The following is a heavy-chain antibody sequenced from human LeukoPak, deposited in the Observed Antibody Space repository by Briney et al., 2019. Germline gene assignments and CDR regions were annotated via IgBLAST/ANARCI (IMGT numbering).Heavy chain of an antibody. D-gene: IGHD2-21*01. CDR2: ISYDGSNK. J-gene: IGHJ4*02. CDR1: GFTFSSYG. V-gene: IGHV3-30*18. Sequence: GGSLRLSCAASGFTFSSYGMHWVRQAPGKGLEWVAVISYDGSNKYYADSVRGRFTISRDNSKNTQYLQMNSLRAEDTAVYYCAKGYCGGDCPFDYWGQGTLVTVSS. CDR3: AKGYCGGDCPFDY.